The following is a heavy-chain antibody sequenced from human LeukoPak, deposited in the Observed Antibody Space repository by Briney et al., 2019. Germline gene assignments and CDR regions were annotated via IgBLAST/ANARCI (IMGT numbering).Heavy chain of an antibody. D-gene: IGHD3-10*01. CDR1: GFTFSSYA. CDR2: ISYDGSNK. CDR3: AIGLNQRYGSGSYDFDY. Sequence: GGSLRLSCAASGFTFSSYAMHWVRQAPGKGLEWVAVISYDGSNKYYADSVKGRFTTSRDNSKNTLYLQMNSLRAEDTAVYYCAIGLNQRYGSGSYDFDYWGQGTLVTVSS. J-gene: IGHJ4*02. V-gene: IGHV3-30*04.